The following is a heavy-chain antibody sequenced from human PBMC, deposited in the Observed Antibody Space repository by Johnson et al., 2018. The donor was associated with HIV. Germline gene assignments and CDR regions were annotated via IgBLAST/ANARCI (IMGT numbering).Heavy chain of an antibody. CDR2: ISCNSGSI. Sequence: VQLVESGGGLVQPGRSLRLSCAASGFTFDDYAMHWVRQAPGKGLEWVSGISCNSGSIGYADSVKGRFTISRDNSKNTLYLQMNSLRAEDTAVYYCAKCLDSGSYYGDHAFDIWGQGTMVTVSS. D-gene: IGHD1-26*01. CDR1: GFTFDDYA. CDR3: AKCLDSGSYYGDHAFDI. V-gene: IGHV3-9*01. J-gene: IGHJ3*02.